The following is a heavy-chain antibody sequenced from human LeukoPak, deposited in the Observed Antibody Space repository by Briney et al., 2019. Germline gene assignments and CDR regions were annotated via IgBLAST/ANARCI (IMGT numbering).Heavy chain of an antibody. CDR1: GYSISSGYC. Sequence: SETLSLTCTVSGYSISSGYCWGWIRQSPGKGLEWIGSFHLSGNTFYNPSLKSRVTTSEDASKNQFSLNLSSVTAADTAVYYCARGPRSDVGISPYYMDVWGKGTTVTVSS. J-gene: IGHJ6*03. D-gene: IGHD2-21*01. V-gene: IGHV4-38-2*02. CDR2: FHLSGNT. CDR3: ARGPRSDVGISPYYMDV.